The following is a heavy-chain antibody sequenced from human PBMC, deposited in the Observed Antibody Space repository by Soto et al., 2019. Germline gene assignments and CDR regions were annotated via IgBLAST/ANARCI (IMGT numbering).Heavy chain of an antibody. Sequence: QVQLVQSGAEVKKPGSSVKVSCKASGGTFSSYAISWVRQAPGQGLEWMGGIIPIFGTANYAQKFQGRVTXXAXEXTSTAYMELSSLRSEDTAVYYCARVGWGAAAGTYGYWGQGTLVTVSS. CDR3: ARVGWGAAAGTYGY. J-gene: IGHJ4*02. CDR1: GGTFSSYA. V-gene: IGHV1-69*12. D-gene: IGHD6-13*01. CDR2: IIPIFGTA.